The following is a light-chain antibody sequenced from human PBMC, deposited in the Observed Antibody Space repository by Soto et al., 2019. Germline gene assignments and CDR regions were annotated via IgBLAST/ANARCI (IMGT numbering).Light chain of an antibody. CDR2: GAS. CDR3: QQYNNWPIT. J-gene: IGKJ5*01. Sequence: IVLTQSPGTLSLSPGERATLSCRAGQSVSSNYLAWYQQKPGQAPRLLIYGASSRATGIPDKFSGSGSGTEFTLTISSLQSEDFAVYYCQQYNNWPITFGQGTRLEIK. V-gene: IGKV3D-15*01. CDR1: QSVSSN.